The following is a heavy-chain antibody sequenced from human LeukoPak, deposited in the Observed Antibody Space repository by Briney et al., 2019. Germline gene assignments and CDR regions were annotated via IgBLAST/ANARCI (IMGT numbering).Heavy chain of an antibody. CDR1: GGSVSSGSYY. Sequence: SETLSLTCTVSGGSVSSGSYYWSWIRQPPGKGLEWIGYIYSSGSTNYKPSLKSRVTISKDTSKNQFSLKLTSVTAADTAVYYCARGSSISWSPFYFEYWGQGTLVTVSS. J-gene: IGHJ4*02. D-gene: IGHD6-13*01. CDR2: IYSSGST. V-gene: IGHV4-61*01. CDR3: ARGSSISWSPFYFEY.